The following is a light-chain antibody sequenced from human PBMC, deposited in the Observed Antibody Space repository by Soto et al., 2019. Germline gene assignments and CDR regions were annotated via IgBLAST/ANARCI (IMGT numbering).Light chain of an antibody. Sequence: QPASVSGSPGQSITISCTGTSSDVGSYNLVSWYQQHPGKAPKVMIYEVSQRPSGVSKRFSGSKSGNTASLTISGLQAEDEADYYCCSYAGRSTLVFGGGTKLTVL. J-gene: IGLJ3*02. CDR2: EVS. CDR1: SSDVGSYNL. CDR3: CSYAGRSTLV. V-gene: IGLV2-23*02.